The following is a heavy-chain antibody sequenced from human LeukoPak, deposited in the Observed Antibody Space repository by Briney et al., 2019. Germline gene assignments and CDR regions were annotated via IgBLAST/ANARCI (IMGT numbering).Heavy chain of an antibody. Sequence: SETLSLTCAVYGGSFSGYYWSWIRQPPGKGLEWIGEINHSGSTNYNPSLKSRVTISVDTSKNQFSLKLRSVTAADTAVYYCARCPYSPHSTGYSSSWYRDGSNPFDYWGQGTLVTVSS. V-gene: IGHV4-34*01. D-gene: IGHD6-13*01. J-gene: IGHJ4*02. CDR2: INHSGST. CDR3: ARCPYSPHSTGYSSSWYRDGSNPFDY. CDR1: GGSFSGYY.